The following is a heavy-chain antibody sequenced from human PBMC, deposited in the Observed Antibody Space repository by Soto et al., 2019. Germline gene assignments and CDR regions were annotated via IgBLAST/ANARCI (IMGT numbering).Heavy chain of an antibody. Sequence: QVQLQESGPGLVKPSGTLSLTCAVSGGSISSSNWWSWVRQPPGKGLGWIGEIYHSGSTNYNPSLKSRVTISVDKSKNQFSLKLSSVTAGDTAVYYCARDLGRYSGYYGESWGQGTLVTVSS. D-gene: IGHD3-22*01. CDR2: IYHSGST. J-gene: IGHJ4*02. CDR3: ARDLGRYSGYYGES. V-gene: IGHV4-4*02. CDR1: GGSISSSNW.